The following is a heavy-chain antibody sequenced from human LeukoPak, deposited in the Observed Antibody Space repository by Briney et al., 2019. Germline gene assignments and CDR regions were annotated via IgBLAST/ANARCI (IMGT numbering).Heavy chain of an antibody. D-gene: IGHD3-10*01. CDR1: GSTFSSYD. J-gene: IGHJ4*02. V-gene: IGHV1-8*02. CDR3: ARGPYGTGSHFDF. Sequence: ASVKVSCKASGSTFSSYDINWVRQATGQGLEWMGWMNPNSGDTGYTQRFQGRVTMTRDTSISTAYKELSSLRSEDTAVYYCARGPYGTGSHFDFWGQGTLVTVSS. CDR2: MNPNSGDT.